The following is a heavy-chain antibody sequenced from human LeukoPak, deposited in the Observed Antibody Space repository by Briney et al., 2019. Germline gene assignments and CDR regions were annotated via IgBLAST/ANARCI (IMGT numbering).Heavy chain of an antibody. V-gene: IGHV4-34*01. D-gene: IGHD5-18*01. CDR3: ARGNRGYSYAKN. CDR2: INHSGST. J-gene: IGHJ4*02. Sequence: SETLSLTCAVYGGSFSGYYCSWIRQPPGKGLEWIGEINHSGSTNYNPSLKSRVTISVDTSKNQFSLKLSSVTAADTAVYYCARGNRGYSYAKNWGQGTLVTVSS. CDR1: GGSFSGYY.